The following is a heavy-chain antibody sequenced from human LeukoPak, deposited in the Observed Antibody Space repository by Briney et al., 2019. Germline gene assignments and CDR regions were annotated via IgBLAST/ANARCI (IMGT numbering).Heavy chain of an antibody. D-gene: IGHD6-25*01. V-gene: IGHV3-23*01. CDR1: GFTFSSYA. CDR3: AKGGPVAASVYWYFDL. Sequence: GGSLRLSCAASGFTFSSYAMSWVRQAPGKGLEWVSSIGGSGDSTFYADSVKGRFTISRDNSKNTLYLQMSSLKDEDRAVYFCAKGGPVAASVYWYFDLWGRGALVTVSS. J-gene: IGHJ2*01. CDR2: IGGSGDST.